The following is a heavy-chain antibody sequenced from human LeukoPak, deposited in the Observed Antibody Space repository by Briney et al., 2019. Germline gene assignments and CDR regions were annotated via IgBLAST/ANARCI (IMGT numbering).Heavy chain of an antibody. CDR1: GGSISSSDFY. D-gene: IGHD2-21*02. J-gene: IGHJ5*02. V-gene: IGHV4-61*05. Sequence: PSETLSLTCTFTGGSISSSDFYWGWIRQPPGKGLEWIAYIYYSGSTKYNPSLKSRVTISLDRSKNQFSLKLRSVTAADTAVYYCARLQVHCGGDCYTRWFDPWGQGTLVTVSS. CDR3: ARLQVHCGGDCYTRWFDP. CDR2: IYYSGST.